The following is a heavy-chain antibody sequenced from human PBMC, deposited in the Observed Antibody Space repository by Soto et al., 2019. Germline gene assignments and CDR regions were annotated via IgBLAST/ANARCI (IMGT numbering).Heavy chain of an antibody. J-gene: IGHJ4*02. V-gene: IGHV3-30*14. CDR1: GFTFNLYA. Sequence: QVPLVESGGGVVQPGRSLRLSCAASGFTFNLYAMHWVRQAPGKGLEWVAVISYDGTSKYYADSVKGRFTISRDNSKNTLSLQMNSLRPEDTAVYYCARDAWTGGQWLVRVDYWGQGTLVTVSS. CDR3: ARDAWTGGQWLVRVDY. D-gene: IGHD6-19*01. CDR2: ISYDGTSK.